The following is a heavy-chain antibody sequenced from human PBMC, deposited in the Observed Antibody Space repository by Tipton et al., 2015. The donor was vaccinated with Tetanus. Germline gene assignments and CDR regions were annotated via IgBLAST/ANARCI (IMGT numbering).Heavy chain of an antibody. Sequence: TLSLTCTVSSVSIADNTNYWGWIRQPPGKGLEWIGSIYSSGDTYSNPSLKSRVTMSVDTSRNQFSLKRNSVAAADTAEYYCARHNSGYFTFFDSWGQGILVTVSS. V-gene: IGHV4-39*01. CDR3: ARHNSGYFTFFDS. CDR2: IYSSGDT. D-gene: IGHD3-3*01. CDR1: SVSIADNTNY. J-gene: IGHJ4*02.